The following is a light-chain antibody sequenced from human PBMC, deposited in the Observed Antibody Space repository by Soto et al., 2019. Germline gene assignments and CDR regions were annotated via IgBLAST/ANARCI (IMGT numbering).Light chain of an antibody. V-gene: IGLV2-14*01. CDR1: SSDVGGYNY. Sequence: QSALTQPASVSGSPGQSITISCTGTSSDVGGYNYVSWYQQHPGKAPKLMIYDVSNRPSGVSNRFSGSKSGNTASLTISGLQAEDEADYYCSSYTSSGTPYVFGTGTKATVL. J-gene: IGLJ1*01. CDR3: SSYTSSGTPYV. CDR2: DVS.